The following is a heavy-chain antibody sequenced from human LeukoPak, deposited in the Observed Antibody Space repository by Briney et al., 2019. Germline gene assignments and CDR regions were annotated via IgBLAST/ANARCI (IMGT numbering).Heavy chain of an antibody. CDR2: IYYSGST. Sequence: SETLSLTCTVSGGSISSYYWSWIRQPPGKGLEWIGHIYYSGSTNYNPSLKSRVTISVDTSKNQFSLKLSSVTAADTAVYYCARGNYPGIAVAGKDYWGQGTLVTVSS. D-gene: IGHD6-19*01. CDR1: GGSISSYY. J-gene: IGHJ4*02. V-gene: IGHV4-59*12. CDR3: ARGNYPGIAVAGKDY.